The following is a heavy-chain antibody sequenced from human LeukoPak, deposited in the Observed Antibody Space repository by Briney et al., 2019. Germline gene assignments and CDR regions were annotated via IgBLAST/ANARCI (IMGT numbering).Heavy chain of an antibody. CDR1: GFTVSSNY. CDR2: IYSGGST. D-gene: IGHD2-15*01. V-gene: IGHV3-53*01. Sequence: PGGSLRLSFAASGFTVSSNYMSWFRQAPGKGLSWVSVIYSGGSTYYADSVKGRFTISRDNSKNTLYLQMNSLRAEDTAVYYCARSGLTCSGGSCYGDDYWGQGTLVTVSS. CDR3: ARSGLTCSGGSCYGDDY. J-gene: IGHJ4*02.